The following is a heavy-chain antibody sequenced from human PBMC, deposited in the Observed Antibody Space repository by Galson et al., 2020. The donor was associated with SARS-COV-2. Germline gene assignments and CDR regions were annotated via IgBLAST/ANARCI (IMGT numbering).Heavy chain of an antibody. CDR1: GYTFTGYY. CDR2: INPNSGGT. CDR3: AREGQWLVLGPTYYYYGMDV. J-gene: IGHJ6*02. D-gene: IGHD6-19*01. V-gene: IGHV1-2*02. Sequence: ASVKVSCKASGYTFTGYYMHWVRQAPGQGLEWMGWINPNSGGTNYAQKFQGRVTMTRDTSISTAYMELSRLRSDDTAVYYCAREGQWLVLGPTYYYYGMDVWGQGTTVTVSS.